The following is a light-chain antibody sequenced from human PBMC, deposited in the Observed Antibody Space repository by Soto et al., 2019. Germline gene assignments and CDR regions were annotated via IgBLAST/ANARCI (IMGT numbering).Light chain of an antibody. V-gene: IGLV2-8*01. CDR2: EVS. CDR3: SSYAGSNIVV. J-gene: IGLJ2*01. CDR1: SSDVGGYNF. Sequence: QSALTQPPSASGSPGQSVTISCTGTSSDVGGYNFVSWYQQHPVKAPKLMIYEVSERPSGVPDRFSGSKSGNTASLTVSGLQAEDEADYYCSSYAGSNIVVFGGGTQLTVL.